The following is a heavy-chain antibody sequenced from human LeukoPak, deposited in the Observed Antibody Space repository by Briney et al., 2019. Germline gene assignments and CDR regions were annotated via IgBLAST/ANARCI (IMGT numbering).Heavy chain of an antibody. CDR1: GFTFSDYY. CDR2: ISSSGSTI. V-gene: IGHV3-11*04. Sequence: PGGSLRLSCAASGFTFSDYYMSWIRQAPGKGLDWVSYISSSGSTIYYADSVKGRFTISRDNAKNSLYLQMNSLRAEDTAVYYCARAPSYYYDSSGYCRYWGQGTLVTVSS. D-gene: IGHD3-22*01. CDR3: ARAPSYYYDSSGYCRY. J-gene: IGHJ4*02.